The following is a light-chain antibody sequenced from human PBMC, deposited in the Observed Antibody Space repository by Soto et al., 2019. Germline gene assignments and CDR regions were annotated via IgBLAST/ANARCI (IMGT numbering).Light chain of an antibody. CDR1: QSININ. CDR2: GAS. Sequence: EIGMTQSPATVSVSPGERATLSCGAGQSININLAWYQQKPGQAPRLLIYGASTRATGLPARFSGSGSGTEFSPIITSLQYEDSAVYYCQQSDNWPTTLAQGTRLEIK. J-gene: IGKJ5*01. CDR3: QQSDNWPTT. V-gene: IGKV3-15*01.